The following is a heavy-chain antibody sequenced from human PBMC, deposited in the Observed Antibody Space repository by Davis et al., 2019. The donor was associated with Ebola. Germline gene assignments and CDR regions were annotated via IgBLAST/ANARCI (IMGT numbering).Heavy chain of an antibody. Sequence: ASVTVSCKASGYTFTDYYIHWVRQAPGQGLEWMGWINPNGGDTNFAQKLPGWVTMTRDTSISTAYMELSRLTSDDTAVYYCARVGCSDGDCYFDFWGQGTLVTVSS. J-gene: IGHJ4*02. CDR1: GYTFTDYY. V-gene: IGHV1-2*04. CDR2: INPNGGDT. D-gene: IGHD2-15*01. CDR3: ARVGCSDGDCYFDF.